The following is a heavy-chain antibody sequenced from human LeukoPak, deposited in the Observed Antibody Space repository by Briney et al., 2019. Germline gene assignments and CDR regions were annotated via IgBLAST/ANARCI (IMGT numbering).Heavy chain of an antibody. J-gene: IGHJ3*02. Sequence: PGGSLRPSCAASGFTFSTYWMHWVRQAPGKGLVWVSRINSDGSRTTYADSVKGRFTISRDNAKNTLYLQMNSLRTEDTAVYYCARPETQYSSGLDGFDIWGQGTMVTASS. CDR2: INSDGSRT. D-gene: IGHD6-19*01. CDR1: GFTFSTYW. V-gene: IGHV3-74*01. CDR3: ARPETQYSSGLDGFDI.